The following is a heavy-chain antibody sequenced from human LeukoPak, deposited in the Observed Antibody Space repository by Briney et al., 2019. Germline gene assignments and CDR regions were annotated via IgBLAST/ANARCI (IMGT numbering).Heavy chain of an antibody. CDR2: ISYDGSNK. J-gene: IGHJ4*02. CDR1: GFTSSSYA. Sequence: GGSLRLSCAASGFTSSSYAMHWVRQAPGKGLEWVAVISYDGSNKYHADSVKGRFTISRDNSKNTLYLQMNSLRAEDTAVYYCAREDDDILTGSYYFDYWGQGTLVTVSS. V-gene: IGHV3-30*04. D-gene: IGHD3-9*01. CDR3: AREDDDILTGSYYFDY.